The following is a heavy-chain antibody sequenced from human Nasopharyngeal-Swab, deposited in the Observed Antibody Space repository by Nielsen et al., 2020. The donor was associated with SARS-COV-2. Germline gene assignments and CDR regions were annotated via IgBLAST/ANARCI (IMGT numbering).Heavy chain of an antibody. D-gene: IGHD3-3*01. CDR1: GFTFDDYA. Sequence: SLKISCAASGFTFDDYAMHWVRQDPGKGLEWVSGISWNSGSIGYADSVKGRFTISRDNAKNSLYLQMNSLRAEDTALYYCAKAYYDFWSGYRIYGMDVWGQGTTVTVSS. V-gene: IGHV3-9*01. J-gene: IGHJ6*02. CDR2: ISWNSGSI. CDR3: AKAYYDFWSGYRIYGMDV.